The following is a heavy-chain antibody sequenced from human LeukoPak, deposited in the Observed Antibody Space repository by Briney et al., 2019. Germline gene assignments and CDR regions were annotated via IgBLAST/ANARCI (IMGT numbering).Heavy chain of an antibody. J-gene: IGHJ6*02. CDR1: GFTFTSHD. D-gene: IGHD4-11*01. CDR2: IIPIFGTA. Sequence: ASVKVSCKASGFTFTSHDYNWVRQAPGQGLEWMGGIIPIFGTANYAQKFQGRVTITADESTSTAYMELSSLRSEDTAVYYCARDDSNYEVQYYGMDVWGQGTTVTVSS. CDR3: ARDDSNYEVQYYGMDV. V-gene: IGHV1-69*13.